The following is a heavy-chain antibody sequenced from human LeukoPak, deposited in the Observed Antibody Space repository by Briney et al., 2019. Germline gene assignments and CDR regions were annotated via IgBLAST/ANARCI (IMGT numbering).Heavy chain of an antibody. J-gene: IGHJ3*02. Sequence: GGSLRLSCAASGFTFSDYYMSWVRQAPGKGLEWVANIKEDGSDKYYVDTVKGRFTVSRDNAKKSLYLQMNGLRAEDTAPYYCATTGSAYFAFDIWGQGTMVTVSS. CDR3: ATTGSAYFAFDI. V-gene: IGHV3-7*01. D-gene: IGHD2/OR15-2a*01. CDR1: GFTFSDYY. CDR2: IKEDGSDK.